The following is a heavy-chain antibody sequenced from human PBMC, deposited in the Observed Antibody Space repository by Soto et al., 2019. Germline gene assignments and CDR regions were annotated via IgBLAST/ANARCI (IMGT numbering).Heavy chain of an antibody. V-gene: IGHV4-39*01. CDR3: ARRRHLLPFDY. Sequence: SETLSLTCTVSGGSISSSSYYWGWIRQPPGKGLEWIGSIYYSGSTYYNPSLESRVTISVDTSKNQFSLKLSSVTAADTAVYYCARRRHLLPFDYWGQGTLVTVSS. D-gene: IGHD1-26*01. CDR1: GGSISSSSYY. CDR2: IYYSGST. J-gene: IGHJ4*02.